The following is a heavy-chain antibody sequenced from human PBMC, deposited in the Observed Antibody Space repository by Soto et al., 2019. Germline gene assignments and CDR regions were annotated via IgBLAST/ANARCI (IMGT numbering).Heavy chain of an antibody. Sequence: QAQLVQSGAEVKKPGSSVKVSCKASRDTFSTCGFSWVRQAPGQGLEWMGGIIPIFGTANYAQNFQGRVTITADESTGTVYMDLSSLRSEDTAVYYCARSGYSYGPNFDWGQGTLVTVSS. D-gene: IGHD5-18*01. CDR2: IIPIFGTA. CDR3: ARSGYSYGPNFD. CDR1: RDTFSTCG. J-gene: IGHJ4*02. V-gene: IGHV1-69*01.